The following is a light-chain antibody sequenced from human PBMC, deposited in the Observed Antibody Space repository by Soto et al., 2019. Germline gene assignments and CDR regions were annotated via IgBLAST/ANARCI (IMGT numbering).Light chain of an antibody. J-gene: IGKJ3*01. V-gene: IGKV3-15*01. CDR1: QSVSSK. Sequence: EIVMTQSPATLSVSPGERATLSCRASQSVSSKLGWYQQKPGQAPRLLIYGASIRATGIPARFSGSGSGTEFTLTISSLQSEDFAVYYCQQYNNWPRTFGPGTKVISN. CDR3: QQYNNWPRT. CDR2: GAS.